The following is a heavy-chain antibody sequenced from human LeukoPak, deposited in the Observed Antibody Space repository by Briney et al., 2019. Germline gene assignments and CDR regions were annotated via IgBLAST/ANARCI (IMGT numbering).Heavy chain of an antibody. D-gene: IGHD1-26*01. J-gene: IGHJ4*02. CDR3: ARVEVGATGEDY. Sequence: GGSLRLSCAASGFTFSSYSMNWVRQAPGKGLEWVSYISSSSSTIYYADSVRGRFTISRDNSRNTLYLQMDSLRSEDTAVYYCARVEVGATGEDYWGQGTLVTVSS. CDR1: GFTFSSYS. CDR2: ISSSSSTI. V-gene: IGHV3-48*01.